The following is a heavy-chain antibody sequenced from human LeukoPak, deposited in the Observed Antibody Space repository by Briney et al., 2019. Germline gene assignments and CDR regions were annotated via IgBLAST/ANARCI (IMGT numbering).Heavy chain of an antibody. CDR2: ISGSGGST. Sequence: PGGSLRLSCAASGFTFSSYAMSWVRQAPGKGLEWVSAISGSGGSTYYADSVKGRFTISRDNSKNTLYLQMSSLRAEDTAVYYCAKVFYQLLRGGDAFDIWGQGTLVTVSS. CDR3: AKVFYQLLRGGDAFDI. V-gene: IGHV3-23*01. J-gene: IGHJ4*02. CDR1: GFTFSSYA. D-gene: IGHD2-2*01.